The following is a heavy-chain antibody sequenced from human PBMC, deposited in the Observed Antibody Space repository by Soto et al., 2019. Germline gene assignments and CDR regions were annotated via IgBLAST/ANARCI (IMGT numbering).Heavy chain of an antibody. D-gene: IGHD1-26*01. CDR3: ARDRSYSGVYNYASDM. CDR1: GSTFTSYY. Sequence: GASVKDSCTASGSTFTSYYMHWVRQAPGQGLEWMGIINPSGGSTSYAQKFQGRVTMTRDTSTSTVYMELSSLRSEDTAVYYCARDRSYSGVYNYASDMWGSGPLFSVSS. CDR2: INPSGGST. J-gene: IGHJ3*02. V-gene: IGHV1-46*01.